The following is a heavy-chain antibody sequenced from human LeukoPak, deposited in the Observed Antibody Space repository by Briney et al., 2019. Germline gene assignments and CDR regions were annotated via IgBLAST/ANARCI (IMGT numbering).Heavy chain of an antibody. CDR3: ARHFYETSGYLDY. D-gene: IGHD3-22*01. Sequence: PSETLSLTCTVSGGSISSSNYYWGWIRQPPGKGLEWIGSIYYSENTYYNPSLKSRVTISVDTSKNHFSLKLSSVTAADTAVYYCARHFYETSGYLDYWGQGTLVTVSS. CDR2: IYYSENT. J-gene: IGHJ4*02. V-gene: IGHV4-39*02. CDR1: GGSISSSNYY.